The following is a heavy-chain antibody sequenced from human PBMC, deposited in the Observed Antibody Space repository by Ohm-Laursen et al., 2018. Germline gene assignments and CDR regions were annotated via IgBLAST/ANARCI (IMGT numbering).Heavy chain of an antibody. D-gene: IGHD6-19*01. Sequence: SLRLSCAASGFTFDDCAMHWVRQAPGKGLEWVSGISWNSGSIGYADSVKGRFTISRDNAKNSLYLQMNSLRAEDTALYYCAKVRAVADAFDIWGQGTMVTVSS. CDR3: AKVRAVADAFDI. CDR1: GFTFDDCA. V-gene: IGHV3-9*01. J-gene: IGHJ3*02. CDR2: ISWNSGSI.